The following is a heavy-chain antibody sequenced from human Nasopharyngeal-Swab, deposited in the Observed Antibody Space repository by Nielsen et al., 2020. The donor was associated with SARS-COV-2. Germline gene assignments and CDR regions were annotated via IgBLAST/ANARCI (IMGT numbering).Heavy chain of an antibody. CDR3: AGLMVYRYANYFDY. D-gene: IGHD2-8*01. CDR2: LYYSGST. J-gene: IGHJ4*02. Sequence: SETLSLTCTVSGDSISSTLYYWGWMRQPPGKGLEWIGSLYYSGSTYSNPSLKSRVTISVDTSKNQFSLKLSSVTAADTAVYYCAGLMVYRYANYFDYWGQGTLVTVSS. CDR1: GDSISSTLYY. V-gene: IGHV4-39*01.